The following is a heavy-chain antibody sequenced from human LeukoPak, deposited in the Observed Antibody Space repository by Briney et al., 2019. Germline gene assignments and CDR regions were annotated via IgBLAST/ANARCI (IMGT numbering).Heavy chain of an antibody. Sequence: GGSLRLSCAASGFTFSSYGMHWVRQAPGKGLEWVAVIWYGGSNKYYADSVKGRFTISRDNSKNTLYLQMNSLRAEDTAVYYCAKAAAGQYYFDYWGQGTLVTVSS. CDR3: AKAAAGQYYFDY. J-gene: IGHJ4*02. CDR2: IWYGGSNK. CDR1: GFTFSSYG. V-gene: IGHV3-33*08. D-gene: IGHD6-13*01.